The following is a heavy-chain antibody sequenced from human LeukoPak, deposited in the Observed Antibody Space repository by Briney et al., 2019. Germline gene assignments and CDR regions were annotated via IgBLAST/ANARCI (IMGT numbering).Heavy chain of an antibody. D-gene: IGHD1-26*01. V-gene: IGHV3-23*01. CDR1: GFTFSSYA. CDR3: AKGGKWDVTPFDY. CDR2: ISGSGGST. J-gene: IGHJ4*02. Sequence: PGGSLRLSCAASGFTFSSYAMSWVRQAPGKGLEWVSAISGSGGSTYYADSVKGRFTITRDNSKNTLYLQMNSLRAEDTAVYYCAKGGKWDVTPFDYWGQGTLVTVSS.